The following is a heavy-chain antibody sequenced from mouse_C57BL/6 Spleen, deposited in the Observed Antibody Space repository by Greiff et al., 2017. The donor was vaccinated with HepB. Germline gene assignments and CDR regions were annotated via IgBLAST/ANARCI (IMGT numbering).Heavy chain of an antibody. CDR2: SRNKANDYTT. Sequence: EVKLVESGGGLVQSGRSLRLSCATSGFTFSDFYMEWVRQAPGKGLEWIAASRNKANDYTTEYSASVKGRFIVSRDTSQSILYLQMNALRAEDTAIYYCARDAGDGYDYWYFDVWGTGTTVTVSS. CDR3: ARDAGDGYDYWYFDV. J-gene: IGHJ1*03. V-gene: IGHV7-1*01. D-gene: IGHD2-2*01. CDR1: GFTFSDFY.